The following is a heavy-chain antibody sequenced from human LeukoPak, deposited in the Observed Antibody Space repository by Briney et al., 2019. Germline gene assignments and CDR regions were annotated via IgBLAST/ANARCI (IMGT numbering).Heavy chain of an antibody. CDR2: TNHSGST. D-gene: IGHD3-16*02. Sequence: SETLSLTCAVYGGSFSGYYWSWIRQPPGKGLEWIGETNHSGSTNYNPSLKSRVTISVDTSKNQFSLKLSSVTAADTAVYYCARGLRAAFGGVIRLSRTYYFDYWGQGTLVTVSS. CDR3: ARGLRAAFGGVIRLSRTYYFDY. V-gene: IGHV4-34*01. J-gene: IGHJ4*02. CDR1: GGSFSGYY.